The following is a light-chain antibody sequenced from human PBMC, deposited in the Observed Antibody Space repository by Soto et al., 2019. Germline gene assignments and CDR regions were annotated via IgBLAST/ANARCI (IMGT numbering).Light chain of an antibody. V-gene: IGLV2-14*01. CDR3: SSYTSSSTYV. CDR2: DVS. CDR1: SSDVGGYNY. Sequence: QSALNQPASVSGSPGQSVTISCTGTSSDVGGYNYVSCYQQHPGKAPKLMIYDVSNRPSGVSNRLSGSKSGNTSSLTISRPQAEDDADYYYSSYTSSSTYVFGTGTPLTVL. J-gene: IGLJ1*01.